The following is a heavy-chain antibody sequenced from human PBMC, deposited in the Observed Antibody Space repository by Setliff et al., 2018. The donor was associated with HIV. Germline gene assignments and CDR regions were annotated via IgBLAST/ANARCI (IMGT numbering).Heavy chain of an antibody. Sequence: SETLSLTCNVSGGSISSVNYYWNWIRQPAGKGLEWIGRIHASGSPTYNSSLESRVTISVDTSKNHFSLRLNSVTAADTAVYFCARAPRYYRGWYIPEYFDNWGEGTLVTVSS. D-gene: IGHD6-19*01. CDR3: ARAPRYYRGWYIPEYFDN. V-gene: IGHV4-61*02. CDR1: GGSISSVNYY. CDR2: IHASGSP. J-gene: IGHJ4*02.